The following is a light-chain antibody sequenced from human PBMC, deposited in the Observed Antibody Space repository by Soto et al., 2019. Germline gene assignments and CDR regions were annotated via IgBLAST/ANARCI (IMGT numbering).Light chain of an antibody. J-gene: IGKJ1*01. Sequence: EIVLTQSPATLSLSPGERATLSCRASQSVSNYLAWYQQKPGQAPRLLIYDASNRAAGIPARFSGSGFGTDFTLTISSLEPEDFAVYYCQQRSNWPPTFDQGTKVEIK. CDR1: QSVSNY. CDR3: QQRSNWPPT. V-gene: IGKV3-11*01. CDR2: DAS.